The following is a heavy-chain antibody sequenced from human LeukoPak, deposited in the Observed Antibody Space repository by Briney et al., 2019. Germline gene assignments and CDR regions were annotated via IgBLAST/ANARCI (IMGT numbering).Heavy chain of an antibody. CDR1: GFTFSSYS. Sequence: PGGSLRLSCAASGFTFSSYSMNWVRQAPGKGLEWVANINQDGGKKYYVDSVRGRFAISRDNAENSVYLQMNSLRAEDTALYYCARGGAPDNWGQGTLVTVSS. J-gene: IGHJ4*02. D-gene: IGHD1-26*01. CDR2: INQDGGKK. CDR3: ARGGAPDN. V-gene: IGHV3-7*01.